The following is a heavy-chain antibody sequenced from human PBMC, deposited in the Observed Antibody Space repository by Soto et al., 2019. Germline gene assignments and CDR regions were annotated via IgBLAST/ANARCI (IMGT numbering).Heavy chain of an antibody. CDR3: ARDESGYSSGWPSGPYYYYGMDV. D-gene: IGHD6-19*01. Sequence: PGGSLRLSCAASGFTFSSYGMHWVRQAPGKGLEWVAVIWYDGSNKYYADSVKGRFTISRDNSKNTLYLQMNSLRAEDTAVYYCARDESGYSSGWPSGPYYYYGMDVWGQGTTVTVSS. CDR1: GFTFSSYG. CDR2: IWYDGSNK. J-gene: IGHJ6*02. V-gene: IGHV3-33*01.